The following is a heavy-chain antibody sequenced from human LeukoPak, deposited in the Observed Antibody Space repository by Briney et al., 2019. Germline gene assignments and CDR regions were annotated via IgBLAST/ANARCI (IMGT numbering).Heavy chain of an antibody. D-gene: IGHD3-22*01. Sequence: GGSLRLSCGASGFTFDDYGMSWVRQAPGKGLEWVSGINWNGGSTGYADSVKGRFTISRDNAKNSLYLQMNSLRAEDTALYYCARVYYCDSSGYYYSGGVFDYWGQGTLVTVSS. CDR3: ARVYYCDSSGYYYSGGVFDY. V-gene: IGHV3-20*04. CDR1: GFTFDDYG. J-gene: IGHJ4*02. CDR2: INWNGGST.